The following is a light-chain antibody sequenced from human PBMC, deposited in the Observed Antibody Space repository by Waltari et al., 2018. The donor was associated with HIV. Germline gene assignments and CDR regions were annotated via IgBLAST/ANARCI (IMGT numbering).Light chain of an antibody. CDR2: DIS. CDR1: SNDVGGYSY. V-gene: IGLV2-14*03. CDR3: SSSTGSFTVV. J-gene: IGLJ2*01. Sequence: QSALTQPASVSGSPGQSITISCPGTSNDVGGYSYVSWYQQHPGKAPKPMIYDISKRPSGVSNRFSGSKSGNTASLTISGLQAEDEADYFCSSSTGSFTVVFGGGTKLTVL.